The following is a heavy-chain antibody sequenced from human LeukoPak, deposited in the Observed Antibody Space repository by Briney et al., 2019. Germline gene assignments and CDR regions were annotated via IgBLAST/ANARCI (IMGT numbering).Heavy chain of an antibody. J-gene: IGHJ3*02. CDR2: IIPIFGTA. V-gene: IGHV1-69*13. CDR3: AASYDSSGYYSVYAFDI. CDR1: GGTFSSYA. D-gene: IGHD3-22*01. Sequence: ASVKVSCKASGGTFSSYAISWVRQAPGQGLEWMGGIIPIFGTANYAQKFQGRVTITADESTSTAYMELSSLRSEDTAVYYCAASYDSSGYYSVYAFDIWGQGTMVTVSS.